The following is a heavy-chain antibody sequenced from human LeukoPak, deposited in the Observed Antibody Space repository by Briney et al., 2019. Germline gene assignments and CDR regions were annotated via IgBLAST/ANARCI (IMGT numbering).Heavy chain of an antibody. CDR3: ARVTADAFDI. CDR2: INHSGST. J-gene: IGHJ3*02. CDR1: GGPFSDHY. V-gene: IGHV4-34*01. Sequence: SETLSLTCGVYGGPFSDHYWSWIRQTPGKGLEWIGEINHSGSTNDNPSLKSRVTISVDTSKNQFSLKLSSVTAADTAVYYCARVTADAFDIWGQGTMVTVSS.